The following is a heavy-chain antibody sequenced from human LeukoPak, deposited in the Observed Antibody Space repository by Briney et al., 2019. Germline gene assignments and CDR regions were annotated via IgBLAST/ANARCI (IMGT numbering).Heavy chain of an antibody. J-gene: IGHJ3*02. CDR3: ANGPSSYAEGAFDI. CDR2: IVGSSGNT. D-gene: IGHD6-19*01. CDR1: GFTLSTYA. Sequence: GGSLRLSCAVSGFTLSTYAMTWVRQAPGKGLEWVSSIVGSSGNTYYADSVKGRFTISRDNSKNTLYLQMNSLRAEDTAVYYCANGPSSYAEGAFDIWGQGTMVTVSS. V-gene: IGHV3-23*01.